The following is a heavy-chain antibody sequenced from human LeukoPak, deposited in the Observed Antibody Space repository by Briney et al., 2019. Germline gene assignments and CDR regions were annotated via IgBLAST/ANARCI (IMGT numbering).Heavy chain of an antibody. D-gene: IGHD3-10*01. CDR2: IVRSGSSTI. CDR1: GLTFSDYY. Sequence: GGSLRLSCAASGLTFSDYYMSWIRQAPGKGLEWVSYIVRSGSSTIHYADSVKGRFTISRDNSKNTLYLQMNSLRAEDTAVYYCARDEYWSQDGSGSYYYYYYYGMDVWGQGTTVTVSS. J-gene: IGHJ6*02. CDR3: ARDEYWSQDGSGSYYYYYYYGMDV. V-gene: IGHV3-11*04.